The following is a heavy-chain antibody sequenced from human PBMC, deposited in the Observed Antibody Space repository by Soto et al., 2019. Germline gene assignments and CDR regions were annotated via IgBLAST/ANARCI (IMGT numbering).Heavy chain of an antibody. CDR3: ARVRVVSGWFVSWYFGL. Sequence: EVQLVESGGGLVQRGGSLRLSCGASEFTFSSYWMSWVRQAPGKGLEWVANIKQDGSEKNYVDSVKGRFTIARDNAKNSLFLQMNGLSAEDTAVYYCARVRVVSGWFVSWYFGLWGRGTLVTVSS. CDR2: IKQDGSEK. V-gene: IGHV3-7*05. D-gene: IGHD6-19*01. CDR1: EFTFSSYW. J-gene: IGHJ2*01.